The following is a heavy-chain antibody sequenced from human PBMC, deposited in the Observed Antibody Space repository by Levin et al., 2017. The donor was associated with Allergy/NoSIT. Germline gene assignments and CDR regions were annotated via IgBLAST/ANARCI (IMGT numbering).Heavy chain of an antibody. V-gene: IGHV5-51*01. D-gene: IGHD3-3*01. J-gene: IGHJ6*03. CDR3: ARHAADRRSRTPYDFWSGYLGPTQQKYYYYYYMDG. CDR2: IYPGDSDT. CDR1: GYSFTSYW. Sequence: GESLKISCKGSGYSFTSYWIGWVRQMPGKGLEWMGIIYPGDSDTRYSPSFQGQVTISADKSISTAYLQWSSLKASDTAMYYCARHAADRRSRTPYDFWSGYLGPTQQKYYYYYYMDGWGKGTTVTVSS.